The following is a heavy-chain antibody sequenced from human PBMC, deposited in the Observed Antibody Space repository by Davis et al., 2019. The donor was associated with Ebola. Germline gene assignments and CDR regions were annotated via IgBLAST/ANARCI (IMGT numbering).Heavy chain of an antibody. CDR3: ARVANYSDSSGYYYVPKVYYFDY. CDR2: ISAYNGNT. V-gene: IGHV1-18*04. CDR1: GYTFTSYG. Sequence: AASVTVSCKASGYTFTSYGISWVRQAPGQGLEWMGRISAYNGNTNYAQKLQGRVTMTTDTSTSTAYMELRSLRSDDTAVYYCARVANYSDSSGYYYVPKVYYFDYWGQGTLVTVSS. J-gene: IGHJ4*02. D-gene: IGHD3-22*01.